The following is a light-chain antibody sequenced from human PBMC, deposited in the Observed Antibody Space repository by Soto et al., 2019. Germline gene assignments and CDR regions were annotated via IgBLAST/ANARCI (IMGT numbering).Light chain of an antibody. CDR3: SSYTSSSTYV. Sequence: QSALTQPASVSGSPGQSITISCTGTSSDIGGYKYVSWYQQHPGTAPKLMIYDVSDRPSGVSNRFSGSKSGNTASLTISGLQAEDEADYYCSSYTSSSTYVFGTGTKLTVL. J-gene: IGLJ1*01. V-gene: IGLV2-14*03. CDR2: DVS. CDR1: SSDIGGYKY.